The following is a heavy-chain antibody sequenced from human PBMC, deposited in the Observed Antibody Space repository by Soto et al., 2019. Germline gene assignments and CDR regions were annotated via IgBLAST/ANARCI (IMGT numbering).Heavy chain of an antibody. CDR3: AREGYCSSGSCALYSHDFFGMDV. Sequence: ASVKVSCKTSGYTFARYGISGVRQVPGQGLEWMGWISTYNDNTKYAQKLKGRVTMSTDTSTDTVYMELRSLTSDDTAVYYCAREGYCSSGSCALYSHDFFGMDVWGQGTTVTVSS. J-gene: IGHJ6*02. V-gene: IGHV1-18*01. CDR1: GYTFARYG. CDR2: ISTYNDNT. D-gene: IGHD2-15*01.